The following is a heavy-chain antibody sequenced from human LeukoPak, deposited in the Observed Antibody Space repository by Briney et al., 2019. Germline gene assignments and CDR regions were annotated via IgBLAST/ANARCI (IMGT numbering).Heavy chain of an antibody. V-gene: IGHV4-30-4*01. CDR3: ARGIQYSSGWYLGYYFDY. CDR2: IYYSGST. J-gene: IGHJ4*02. Sequence: SQTLSLTCTVSGGSISSGDYYWSWIRQPPGKGLEWIVYIYYSGSTYYNPSLKSRVTISVDMSKNQFSLKLSSVTAADTAVYYCARGIQYSSGWYLGYYFDYWGQGTLVTVSS. D-gene: IGHD6-19*01. CDR1: GGSISSGDYY.